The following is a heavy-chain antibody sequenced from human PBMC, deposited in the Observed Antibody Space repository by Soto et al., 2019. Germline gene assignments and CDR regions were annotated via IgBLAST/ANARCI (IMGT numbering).Heavy chain of an antibody. D-gene: IGHD4-17*01. V-gene: IGHV1-69*12. CDR2: IIPIFGTA. CDR3: ARGTVTNPRWYFDL. CDR1: GGTFSSYA. J-gene: IGHJ2*01. Sequence: QVQLVQSGAAVKKPGSSVKVSCKATGGTFSSYAISWVRQAPGHGLEWMGAIIPIFGTATYAQKFQGRVTITADESTSTADMELSSLRSEDTAVYYCARGTVTNPRWYFDLWGRGTLVSVSS.